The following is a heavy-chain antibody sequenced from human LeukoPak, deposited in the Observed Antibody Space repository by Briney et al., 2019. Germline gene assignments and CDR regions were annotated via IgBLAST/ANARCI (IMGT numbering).Heavy chain of an antibody. CDR1: GYTFTSYG. V-gene: IGHV1-18*01. Sequence: ASVKVSCKASGYTFTSYGISWVRQAPGQGLEWMGWINAYNGNTNYAQKLQGRVTMTTDTSTSTAYMELRSLRSDDTAVYYCASCRRSSSWYRPDYWGQGTLVTVSS. J-gene: IGHJ4*02. CDR3: ASCRRSSSWYRPDY. CDR2: INAYNGNT. D-gene: IGHD6-13*01.